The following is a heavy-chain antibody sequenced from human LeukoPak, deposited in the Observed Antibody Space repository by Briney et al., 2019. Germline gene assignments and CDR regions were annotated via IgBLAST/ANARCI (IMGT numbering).Heavy chain of an antibody. CDR1: GGSISSYY. CDR3: ARDGFPFDY. CDR2: IYHSGST. Sequence: KSSETLSLTCTVSGGSISSYYWGWIRQPPGKGLEWIGSIYHSGSTYYNPSLKSRVTILVDTSKNQFSLKLSSVTAADTAVYYCARDGFPFDYWGQGTLVTVSS. V-gene: IGHV4-39*07. D-gene: IGHD5-12*01. J-gene: IGHJ4*02.